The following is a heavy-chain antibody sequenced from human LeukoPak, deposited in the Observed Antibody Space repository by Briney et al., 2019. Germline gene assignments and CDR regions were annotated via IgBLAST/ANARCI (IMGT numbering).Heavy chain of an antibody. D-gene: IGHD6-19*01. CDR1: GGSISSYY. CDR3: ARGPGYIAVAGLRYYYYYMDV. Sequence: PSETLSLTCTVSGGSISSYYWSWIRQPPGKGLEWIGYIYYSGSTNYNPSLKSRVTISVDTSKNQFSLKLSSVTAADTAVYYCARGPGYIAVAGLRYYYYYMDVWGKGTTVTVTS. J-gene: IGHJ6*03. CDR2: IYYSGST. V-gene: IGHV4-59*01.